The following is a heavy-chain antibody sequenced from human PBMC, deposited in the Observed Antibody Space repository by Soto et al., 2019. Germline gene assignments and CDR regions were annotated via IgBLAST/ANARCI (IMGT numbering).Heavy chain of an antibody. J-gene: IGHJ4*02. V-gene: IGHV1-2*02. CDR2: INPNSGAT. D-gene: IGHD5-12*01. CDR3: ARDLVSTIGDFDF. Sequence: ASVKVSCKTSGYTFIGYYIHWVRQAPGQGLEWMGWINPNSGATNYAQKFQGRVTMTRDTSITTAYMELSRLTSDDTAVYYCARDLVSTIGDFDFWGQGAPVTVSS. CDR1: GYTFIGYY.